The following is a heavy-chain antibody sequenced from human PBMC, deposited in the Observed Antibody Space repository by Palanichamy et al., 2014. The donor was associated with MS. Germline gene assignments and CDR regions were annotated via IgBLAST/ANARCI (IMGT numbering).Heavy chain of an antibody. CDR3: AREVPTTSYWYELDH. V-gene: IGHV6-1*01. CDR2: TYYRSTWRE. CDR1: GDSVSTNS. D-gene: IGHD3-10*01. Sequence: QIQLQESGPGLVKPSQTLSLTCVISGDSVSTNSWSWIRQSPSRGLEWLGRTYYRSTWREDYAESLTGRITIAPDTSRNHLSLQLRSVTPEDTAVYYCAREVPTTSYWYELDHWGQGALVTVSS. J-gene: IGHJ4*02.